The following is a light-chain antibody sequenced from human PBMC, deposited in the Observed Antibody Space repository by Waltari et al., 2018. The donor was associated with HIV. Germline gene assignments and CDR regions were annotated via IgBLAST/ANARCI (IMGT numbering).Light chain of an antibody. CDR1: QNIINF. V-gene: IGKV1-39*01. J-gene: IGKJ1*01. CDR3: QQAYSTPWT. CDR2: GAS. Sequence: DIRLTQSPSSLSASVGDRVTITCRASQNIINFLNWYRQKPGEAPQLLIFGASRLQSGVPPRFSGSGSATEFTLTISSLQPEDFATYFCQQAYSTPWTFGQGTKVDIK.